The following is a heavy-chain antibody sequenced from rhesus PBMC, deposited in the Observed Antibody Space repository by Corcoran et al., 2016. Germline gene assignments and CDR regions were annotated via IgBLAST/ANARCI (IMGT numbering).Heavy chain of an antibody. Sequence: QVQLQESGPGLVKPSETLSLTCPVPGGSIRDSYYRNWIRPPPGKGREGIGNIYGSSGSTYYNPSLKSRVTISKDTSKNQFSLKLSSVTAADTAVYYCARAGYYNIWTGYHDAFDFWGQGLRVTVSS. CDR3: ARAGYYNIWTGYHDAFDF. CDR1: GGSIRDSYY. V-gene: IGHV4S7*01. CDR2: IYGSSGST. D-gene: IGHD3-3*01. J-gene: IGHJ3*01.